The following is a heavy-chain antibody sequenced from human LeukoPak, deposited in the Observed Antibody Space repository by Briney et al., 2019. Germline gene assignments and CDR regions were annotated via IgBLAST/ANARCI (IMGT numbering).Heavy chain of an antibody. CDR2: INPSGGST. J-gene: IGHJ4*02. D-gene: IGHD2-21*01. Sequence: GASVKVSCKASGYTFTSYYMHWVRQAPGQGLEWMGIINPSGGSTTYAQMFQGRVTMTRDTSTRTVYMELSSLRSEDTAAYYCAREREVIVTDNLFYWGQGTLVTVSS. CDR1: GYTFTSYY. V-gene: IGHV1-46*01. CDR3: AREREVIVTDNLFY.